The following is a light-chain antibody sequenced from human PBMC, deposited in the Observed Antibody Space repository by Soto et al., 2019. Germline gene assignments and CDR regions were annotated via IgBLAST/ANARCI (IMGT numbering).Light chain of an antibody. CDR2: EVN. J-gene: IGLJ1*01. V-gene: IGLV2-14*01. CDR3: SSFTTYNTRV. CDR1: NSDVGAYNF. Sequence: QSALTQPPSLSGSPGQSIAISCTGTNSDVGAYNFVSWYQQYPGKAPKLIIHEVNNRPSGVSDRFSGSKSGNTASLTISGLQADDEADYYCSSFTTYNTRVFGTGTKVTVL.